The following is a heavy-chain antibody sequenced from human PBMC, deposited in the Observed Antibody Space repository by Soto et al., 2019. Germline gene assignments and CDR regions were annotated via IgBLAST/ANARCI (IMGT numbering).Heavy chain of an antibody. V-gene: IGHV1-69*02. CDR2: IIPILGIA. D-gene: IGHD6-6*01. CDR3: ASGYSSSYDYFDY. J-gene: IGHJ4*02. Sequence: GQGLEWMGRIIPILGIANYAQKFQGRVTITADKSTSTAYMELSSLRSEDTAVYYCASGYSSSYDYFDYWGQGTLVTVSS.